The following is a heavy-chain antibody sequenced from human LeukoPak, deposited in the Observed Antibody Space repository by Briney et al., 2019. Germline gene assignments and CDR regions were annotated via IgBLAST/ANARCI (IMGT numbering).Heavy chain of an antibody. CDR3: AKGTYYYGSTESTGSWYFDL. V-gene: IGHV3-30*18. D-gene: IGHD3-10*01. CDR2: IPYDGSNK. J-gene: IGHJ2*01. Sequence: GGSLRLCCAASGFAFSSYGMHWVRQAPGKGLEWVAVIPYDGSNKYYADSVKGRFTISRDNSKNTLYLQMNSLRAEDTAVYYCAKGTYYYGSTESTGSWYFDLWGRGTLVTVSS. CDR1: GFAFSSYG.